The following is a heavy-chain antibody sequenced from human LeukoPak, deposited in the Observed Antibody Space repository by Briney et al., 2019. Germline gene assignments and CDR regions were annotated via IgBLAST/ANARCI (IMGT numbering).Heavy chain of an antibody. CDR2: ISWNSGSI. V-gene: IGHV3-9*01. D-gene: IGHD3-22*01. CDR1: GFTFSSSA. Sequence: GGSLRLSCAASGFTFSSSAMHWVRQAPGKGLEWVSGISWNSGSIGYADSVKGRFTISRDNAKNSLYLQMNSLRAEDTALYYCAKDIAHYDSSGPDTWGQGTLVTVSS. J-gene: IGHJ5*02. CDR3: AKDIAHYDSSGPDT.